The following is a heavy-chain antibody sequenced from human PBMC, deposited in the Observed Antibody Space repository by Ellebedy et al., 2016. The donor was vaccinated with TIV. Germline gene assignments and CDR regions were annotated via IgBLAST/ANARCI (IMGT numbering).Heavy chain of an antibody. CDR2: ITAGGDKT. V-gene: IGHV3-23*01. J-gene: IGHJ4*02. Sequence: GESLKISCAASGFTFSGYAMSWVRQAPGKGLEWVSGITAGGDKTYYADSGKGRFTISRDNSKDTLFLQMNSLRAEDTAVYYCASSRYHYYLGNTIFAYWGQGALVTVSS. D-gene: IGHD3-10*01. CDR1: GFTFSGYA. CDR3: ASSRYHYYLGNTIFAY.